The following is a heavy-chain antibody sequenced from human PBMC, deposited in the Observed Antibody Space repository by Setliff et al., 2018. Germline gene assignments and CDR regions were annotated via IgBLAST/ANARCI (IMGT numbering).Heavy chain of an antibody. CDR3: GRGFSRIEGWGNWFDP. Sequence: SETLSLTCTVSGGSVSNSGFFWGWLRQAPGKGLEWIGNIYDSGSSNYNAPLKSRLIITRDTSKNQISLKLTSVTAADTAVYSCGRGFSRIEGWGNWFDPWGQGILVTVSS. D-gene: IGHD2-15*01. CDR1: GGSVSNSGFF. J-gene: IGHJ5*02. CDR2: IYDSGSS. V-gene: IGHV4-39*01.